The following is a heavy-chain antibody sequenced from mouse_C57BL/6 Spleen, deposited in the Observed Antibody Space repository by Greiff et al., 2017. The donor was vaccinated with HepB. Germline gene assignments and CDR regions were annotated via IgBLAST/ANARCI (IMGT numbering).Heavy chain of an antibody. V-gene: IGHV1-81*01. J-gene: IGHJ2*01. D-gene: IGHD3-2*02. CDR2: IYPRSGNT. CDR3: ARFTAQAPYFDY. Sequence: VQLQQSGAELARPGASVKLSCKASGYTFTSYGISWVKQRTGQGLEWIGEIYPRSGNTYYNEKFKGKATLTADKSSSTAYMELRSLTSEDSAVYFCARFTAQAPYFDYWGQGTTLTVSS. CDR1: GYTFTSYG.